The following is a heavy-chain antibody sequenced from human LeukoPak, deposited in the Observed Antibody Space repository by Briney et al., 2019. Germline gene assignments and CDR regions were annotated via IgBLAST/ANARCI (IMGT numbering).Heavy chain of an antibody. D-gene: IGHD3-10*01. J-gene: IGHJ4*02. CDR3: VRSGVPRQIDN. CDR2: IYPSDSDT. V-gene: IGHV5-51*01. Sequence: GESLKISCKGSGYSFTSYWVGWVSQMPGKGLEWMGIIYPSDSDTRYSPSLQGQVTISADKSIITAYLQWSSLKASDTAMYYCVRSGVPRQIDNWGQGTLVTVSS. CDR1: GYSFTSYW.